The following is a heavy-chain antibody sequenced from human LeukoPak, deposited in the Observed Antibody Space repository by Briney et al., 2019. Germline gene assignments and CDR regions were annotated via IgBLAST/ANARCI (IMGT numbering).Heavy chain of an antibody. V-gene: IGHV5-51*01. CDR3: ARHGPITGTPGDY. J-gene: IGHJ4*02. CDR2: IYPGDSDT. D-gene: IGHD1-20*01. CDR1: GYSFTSYW. Sequence: GEPLQISCKGSGYSFTSYWIGWVRQMPGKGLEWMGIIYPGDSDTRYSPSFQGQVTISADKSISTAYLQWSSLKASDTAMYYCARHGPITGTPGDYWGQGTLVTVSS.